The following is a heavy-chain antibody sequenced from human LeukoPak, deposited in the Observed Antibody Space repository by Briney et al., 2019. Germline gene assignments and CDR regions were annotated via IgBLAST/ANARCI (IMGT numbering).Heavy chain of an antibody. Sequence: GGSLRLSCAASGFTFDDYAMHWVRQAPGKGLEWVSGISWNSGSIGYADSVKGRFTISRDNAKNSLYLQMNSLRAEDTALYYCAKDKAAALSSPRYFDYWGQGTLVTVSS. V-gene: IGHV3-9*01. D-gene: IGHD3-16*02. CDR1: GFTFDDYA. J-gene: IGHJ4*02. CDR3: AKDKAAALSSPRYFDY. CDR2: ISWNSGSI.